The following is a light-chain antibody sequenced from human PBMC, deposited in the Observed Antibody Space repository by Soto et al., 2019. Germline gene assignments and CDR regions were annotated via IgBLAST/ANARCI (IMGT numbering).Light chain of an antibody. V-gene: IGKV4-1*01. CDR1: QSVLYSSNNKNY. Sequence: DIVMTQSPDSLAVSLGERATINCKSSQSVLYSSNNKNYLAWYQQKPGQPPKLLIYWASTRESGVPDRFSGSGSGTDFTLTISSLQAEDVAVYYCQQYYSTPRYTFGQGTTLEIK. CDR3: QQYYSTPRYT. J-gene: IGKJ2*01. CDR2: WAS.